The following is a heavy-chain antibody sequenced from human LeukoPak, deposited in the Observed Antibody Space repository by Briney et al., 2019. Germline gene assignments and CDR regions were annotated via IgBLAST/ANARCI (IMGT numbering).Heavy chain of an antibody. V-gene: IGHV3-23*01. CDR1: GFTFSSYA. D-gene: IGHD2-2*01. CDR2: ISGSSDST. J-gene: IGHJ6*02. Sequence: GGSLRLSCAASGFTFSSYALTWVRQAPGKGLEWVSAISGSSDSTLFADSVKGRFTISRDNSKNTLYLQMNSLGAEDTAVYYCAKTQRDCSSTSCSRYFGMDVWGQGTTVTVSS. CDR3: AKTQRDCSSTSCSRYFGMDV.